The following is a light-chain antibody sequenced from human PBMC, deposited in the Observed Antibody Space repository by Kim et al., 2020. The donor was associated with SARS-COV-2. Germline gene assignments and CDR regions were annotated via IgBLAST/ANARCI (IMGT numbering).Light chain of an antibody. CDR1: QSINSH. CDR3: QQSYSTLHT. CDR2: ATS. V-gene: IGKV1-39*01. J-gene: IGKJ2*01. Sequence: DIQMTQSPSSLSASVGDRVTITCRASQSINSHLNWYQQKPGKAPKLLIYATSTLQSGVPSRFSGSGSGTDFTLTISSLQPDDFATYYCQQSYSTLHTFGQGTKLEI.